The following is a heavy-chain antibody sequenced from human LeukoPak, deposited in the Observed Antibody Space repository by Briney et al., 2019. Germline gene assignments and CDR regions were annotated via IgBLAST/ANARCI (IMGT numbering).Heavy chain of an antibody. Sequence: ASVKVSCEASGYSFTSHYMHWVRQAPGQGLEWFGLINPSGSSTLYAQKFQGRITMTRDMSTTTDYMELSSLTYDDTAVYYCARDNSVGDVAWWFDPWGQGTLVTVSS. V-gene: IGHV1-46*01. CDR3: ARDNSVGDVAWWFDP. J-gene: IGHJ5*02. D-gene: IGHD1-26*01. CDR1: GYSFTSHY. CDR2: INPSGSST.